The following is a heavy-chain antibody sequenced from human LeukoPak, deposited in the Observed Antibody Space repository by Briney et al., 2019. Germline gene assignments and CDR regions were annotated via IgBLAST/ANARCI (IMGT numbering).Heavy chain of an antibody. CDR1: GGTFSSYA. CDR3: ATAPLSQQLVEGIY. D-gene: IGHD6-13*01. J-gene: IGHJ4*02. V-gene: IGHV1-69*05. Sequence: SVKVSCKASGGTFSSYAISGVRQAPGQGLEWMGRIIPIFGTANYAQKFQGRVTITTDESTSTAYMELSSLRSEDTAVYYCATAPLSQQLVEGIYWGQGTLVTVSS. CDR2: IIPIFGTA.